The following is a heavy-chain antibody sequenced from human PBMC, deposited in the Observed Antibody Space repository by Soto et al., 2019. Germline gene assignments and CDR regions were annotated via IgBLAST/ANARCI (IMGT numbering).Heavy chain of an antibody. CDR1: GFTFHAYS. CDR3: ARPDGATYNFRY. D-gene: IGHD1-1*01. Sequence: ESGGSLVQPGGSLRLSCAASGFTFHAYSLSWVRQAPGKGLQWVSAISTTGGSTYYADSVKGRFTISRDNSQNTLSLQMNSLRAEDTAVYYCARPDGATYNFRYWGQGTLVTVSS. J-gene: IGHJ4*02. CDR2: ISTTGGST. V-gene: IGHV3-23*01.